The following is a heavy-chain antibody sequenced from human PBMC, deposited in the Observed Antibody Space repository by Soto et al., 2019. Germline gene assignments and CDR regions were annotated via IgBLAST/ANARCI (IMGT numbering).Heavy chain of an antibody. Sequence: PSVTLSLTCTVSGGSIRSGGYYWSWIRQHPGKGLEWIGYIYYRGSTYYNPSLKSRVTISVGTSKNQFSLKLSSVTAADTAVYYCARSTLDYSNYYYYGMDVWGQGTTVTVSS. CDR2: IYYRGST. D-gene: IGHD4-4*01. CDR3: ARSTLDYSNYYYYGMDV. CDR1: GGSIRSGGYY. V-gene: IGHV4-31*03. J-gene: IGHJ6*02.